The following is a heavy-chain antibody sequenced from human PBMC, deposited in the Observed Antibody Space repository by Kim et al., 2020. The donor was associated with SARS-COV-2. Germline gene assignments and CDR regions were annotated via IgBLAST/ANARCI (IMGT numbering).Heavy chain of an antibody. CDR1: GYTFTSYG. Sequence: ASVKVSCKASGYTFTSYGISWVRQAPGQGLEWMGWISAYNGNTNYAQKLQGRVTMTTDTSTSTAYMELRSLRSDDTAVYYCARDEGWLPFQYSSGWYAFDYWGQGTLVTVSS. V-gene: IGHV1-18*04. D-gene: IGHD6-19*01. CDR3: ARDEGWLPFQYSSGWYAFDY. CDR2: ISAYNGNT. J-gene: IGHJ4*02.